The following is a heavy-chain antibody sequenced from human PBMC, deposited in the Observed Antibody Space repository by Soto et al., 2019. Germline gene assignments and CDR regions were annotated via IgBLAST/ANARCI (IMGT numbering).Heavy chain of an antibody. J-gene: IGHJ6*02. CDR2: MNPNSGNT. CDR3: ARARIVVVTACDGSMDV. D-gene: IGHD2-21*02. CDR1: GYTFTSYD. V-gene: IGHV1-8*01. Sequence: QVQLVQSGAEVKKPGASVKVSCKASGYTFTSYDINWVRQATGQGLEWMGWMNPNSGNTGYAQKFQGRGTMTRNTSISTAYMELSSLRSEDTAVYYCARARIVVVTACDGSMDVWGQGTTVTVSS.